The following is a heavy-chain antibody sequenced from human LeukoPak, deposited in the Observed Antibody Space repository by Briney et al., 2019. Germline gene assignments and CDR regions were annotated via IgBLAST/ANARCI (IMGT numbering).Heavy chain of an antibody. CDR3: ARVDLLGYCSGGSCYSNPFDY. D-gene: IGHD2-15*01. V-gene: IGHV1-8*01. CDR2: MNPNSGNT. CDR1: GYTFTSYD. Sequence: ASVKVSCKASGYTFTSYDINWVRQATGQGLEWMGWMNPNSGNTGYAQKFQGRVTMTRNTSISTAYMELSSLRSEDTAVYYCARVDLLGYCSGGSCYSNPFDYWGQGTLVTVSS. J-gene: IGHJ4*02.